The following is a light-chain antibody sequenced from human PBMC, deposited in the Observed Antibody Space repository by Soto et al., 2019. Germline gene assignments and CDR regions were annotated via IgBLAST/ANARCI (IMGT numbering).Light chain of an antibody. J-gene: IGLJ1*01. CDR2: EVS. CDR1: SSDMGTYNY. CDR3: SSFSTSSTLV. V-gene: IGLV2-14*01. Sequence: QSALTQPASVSGSPGQSITISCTGTSSDMGTYNYVSWYQQHPGKAPKLMTFEVSNRPSGVSDRFSGSKSGNTASLTISGLQAEDEADYYCSSFSTSSTLVFGGGTKRPVI.